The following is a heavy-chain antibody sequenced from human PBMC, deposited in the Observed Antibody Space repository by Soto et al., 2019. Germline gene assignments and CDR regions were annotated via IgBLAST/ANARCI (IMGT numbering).Heavy chain of an antibody. CDR1: GGTFSSYT. Sequence: QVQLMQSGAEVKKPGSSVKVSCKASGGTFSSYTISWVRQAPGQGLEWMGRIIPIVGITNYAQKFQGRVTITVDNSTITAYLALSSLRSQHTAVYYFARDRDTPSSHDAFHIWGQVTMATVS. CDR3: ARDRDTPSSHDAFHI. V-gene: IGHV1-69*02. CDR2: IIPIVGIT. J-gene: IGHJ3*02. D-gene: IGHD5-18*01.